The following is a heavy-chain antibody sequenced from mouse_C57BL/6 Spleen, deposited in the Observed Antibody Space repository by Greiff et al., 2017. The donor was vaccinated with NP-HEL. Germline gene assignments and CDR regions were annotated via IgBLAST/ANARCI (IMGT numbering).Heavy chain of an antibody. V-gene: IGHV1-64*01. CDR2: IHPNSGST. CDR1: GYTFTSYW. J-gene: IGHJ2*01. Sequence: QVQLQQSGAELVKPGASVKLSCKASGYTFTSYWMHWVKQRPGQGLEWIGMIHPNSGSTNYNEKFKSKATLTVDKSSSTAYMQLSSLTSEDSAVYYCARTGSTMVTTFDYWGQGTTLTVSS. D-gene: IGHD2-2*01. CDR3: ARTGSTMVTTFDY.